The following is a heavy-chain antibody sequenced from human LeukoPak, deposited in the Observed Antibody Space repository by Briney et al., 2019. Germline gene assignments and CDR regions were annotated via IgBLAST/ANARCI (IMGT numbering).Heavy chain of an antibody. V-gene: IGHV1-8*02. J-gene: IGHJ4*02. Sequence: ASVKVSCKASGYTFTSYDINWVRQATGQGLEWMGWMNPNSGNTGYAQKLQGRVTMTTDTSTSTAYMELRGLISDDAAVYYCARGDDYGDYWGLYWGQGTLVTVSS. CDR3: ARGDDYGDYWGLY. CDR1: GYTFTSYD. CDR2: MNPNSGNT. D-gene: IGHD4-17*01.